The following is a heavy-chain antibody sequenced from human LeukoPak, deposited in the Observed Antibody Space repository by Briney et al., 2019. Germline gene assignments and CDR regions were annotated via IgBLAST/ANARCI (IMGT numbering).Heavy chain of an antibody. CDR2: IYPRDGST. CDR3: ARDQEAFDY. Sequence: ASVKVSCKASGYSFTSNYIHWVRRAPGQGLEWMGMIYPRDGSTSYAQKFQGRVTVTRDTSTSTVHMELSGLRSEDTAVYYCARDQEAFDYWGQGTLVAVSS. V-gene: IGHV1-46*01. CDR1: GYSFTSNY. J-gene: IGHJ4*02.